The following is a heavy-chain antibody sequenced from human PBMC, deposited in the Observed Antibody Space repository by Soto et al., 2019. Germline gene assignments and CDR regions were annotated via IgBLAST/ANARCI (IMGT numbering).Heavy chain of an antibody. CDR3: ARVASASWFDS. CDR2: IYYSGDT. CDR1: GGSINSGHHY. J-gene: IGHJ5*01. V-gene: IGHV4-31*03. Sequence: QVQLQESGPGLVKPSQTLSLTCTVSGGSINSGHHYWSWIRQYPGKGLEWIGYIYYSGDTQHNPSLKSRLTISLDTSKNQFSLKLNSVTAADTAIYYCARVASASWFDSWGQGTLVTVSS.